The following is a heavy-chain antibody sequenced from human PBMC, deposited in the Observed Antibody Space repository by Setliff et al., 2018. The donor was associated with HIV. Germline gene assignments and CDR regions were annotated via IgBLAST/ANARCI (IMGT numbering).Heavy chain of an antibody. Sequence: GGSLRLSCAASGFAFGDYAMDWVRQAPGKGLEWVSRISWNSAFIAYAESVRGRFTISRDNAKNTLYLQMNSLRAEDTAVYYCARISSDYGGIVGGDYWGQGTLVTVSS. CDR1: GFAFGDYA. CDR2: ISWNSAFI. J-gene: IGHJ4*02. D-gene: IGHD4-17*01. CDR3: ARISSDYGGIVGGDY. V-gene: IGHV3-9*01.